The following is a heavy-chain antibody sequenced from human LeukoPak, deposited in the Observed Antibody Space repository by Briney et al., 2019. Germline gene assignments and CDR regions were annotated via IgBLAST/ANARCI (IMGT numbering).Heavy chain of an antibody. Sequence: GESLKISCKGSGYTFTSYWIGWVRQMPGKGLEWMGIIYPGDSEIIYSLSFQGQVTISADKSITTAYLQWSSLKASDSAMYYCARRQSPDYWGQGTLVTVSS. V-gene: IGHV5-51*01. J-gene: IGHJ4*02. CDR1: GYTFTSYW. CDR3: ARRQSPDY. CDR2: IYPGDSEI.